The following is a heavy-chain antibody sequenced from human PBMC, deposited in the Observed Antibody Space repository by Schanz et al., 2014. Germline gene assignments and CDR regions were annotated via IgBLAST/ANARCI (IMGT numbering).Heavy chain of an antibody. V-gene: IGHV3-23*01. CDR2: ISGTGGDDT. CDR3: ARGGFGEVSYFDY. D-gene: IGHD3-10*01. J-gene: IGHJ4*02. CDR1: GFSFGTYA. Sequence: EVHLLESGGGLVQPGGSLRLSCAASGFSFGTYAMSWVRQAPGKGLLWVSSISGTGGDDTYYADSVKGRFTISRDNSKNTVHLQMNSLRPEDTAVYYCARGGFGEVSYFDYWGQGTLVTVSS.